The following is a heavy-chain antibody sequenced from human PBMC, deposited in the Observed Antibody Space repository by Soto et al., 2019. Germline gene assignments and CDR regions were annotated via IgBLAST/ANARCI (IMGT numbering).Heavy chain of an antibody. D-gene: IGHD1-26*01. Sequence: GGSLRLSCAASGFTFSSYAMHWVRQAPGKGLEWVAVISYDGSNKYYADSVKGRFTISRDNSKNTLYLQMNSLRAEDTAVYYCARMGSGTYYYYYATDVWGQGTTVTVSS. CDR2: ISYDGSNK. V-gene: IGHV3-30-3*01. CDR1: GFTFSSYA. CDR3: ARMGSGTYYYYYATDV. J-gene: IGHJ6*02.